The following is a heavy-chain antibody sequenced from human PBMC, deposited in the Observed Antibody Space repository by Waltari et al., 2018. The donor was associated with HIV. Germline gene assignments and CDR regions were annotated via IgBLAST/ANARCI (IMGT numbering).Heavy chain of an antibody. CDR2: SYYSGST. V-gene: IGHV4-39*01. CDR1: GGSISSSSHY. D-gene: IGHD2-8*01. CDR3: ARHPRTNRDYGDY. J-gene: IGHJ4*02. Sequence: QLQLQESGPGLVKPSETLSLTCTVSGGSISSSSHYWGWLRQPPGKGLEWLGSSYYSGSTDYNPSLKSRVTISVDTSKNQFSLKLSSVTAADTAVYYCARHPRTNRDYGDYRGQGTLVTVAS.